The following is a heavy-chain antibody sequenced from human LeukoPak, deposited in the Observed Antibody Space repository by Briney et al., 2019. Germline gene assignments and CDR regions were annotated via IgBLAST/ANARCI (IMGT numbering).Heavy chain of an antibody. Sequence: SETLSLTCAVYGGSFSGYYWSWIRQPPGKGLEWIGEINHSGSTNCNPSLKSRVTISVDTSKNQFSLKLSSVTAADTAVYYCARNRDKYSSGWYDAFDIWGQGTMVIVSS. CDR1: GGSFSGYY. J-gene: IGHJ3*02. CDR3: ARNRDKYSSGWYDAFDI. CDR2: INHSGST. V-gene: IGHV4-34*01. D-gene: IGHD6-19*01.